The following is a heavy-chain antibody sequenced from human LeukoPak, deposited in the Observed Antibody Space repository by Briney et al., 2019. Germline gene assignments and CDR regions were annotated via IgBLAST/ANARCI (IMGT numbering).Heavy chain of an antibody. V-gene: IGHV1-18*01. Sequence: ASVKVSCKASGYTFNTYGITWVRQAPGQGLEWMGWISAYNGNTNYAQKLQGRVTMTTDTSTSTAYMELRSLRSDDTAVYYCARDRVHYDSSGYYAIDYWGQGTLVTVSS. CDR3: ARDRVHYDSSGYYAIDY. D-gene: IGHD3-22*01. CDR1: GYTFNTYG. J-gene: IGHJ4*02. CDR2: ISAYNGNT.